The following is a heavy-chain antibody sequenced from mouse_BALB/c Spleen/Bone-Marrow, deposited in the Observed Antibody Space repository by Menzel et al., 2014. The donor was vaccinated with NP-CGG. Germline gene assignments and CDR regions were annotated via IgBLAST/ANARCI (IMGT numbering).Heavy chain of an antibody. V-gene: IGHV1S137*01. CDR1: GYTFTNNA. J-gene: IGHJ4*01. CDR3: ARSGNVRNAMDY. Sequence: QVQLQQSGAELVRPGVSVKISCKGSGYTFTNNAIHWVKQSRAKSLEWIGIISTYYGDTTYGQKFKGKATMTVDKSSSTAYLKLARLTSEDSAIYYRARSGNVRNAMDYWGQGTSVTVSS. CDR2: ISTYYGDT. D-gene: IGHD1-1*01.